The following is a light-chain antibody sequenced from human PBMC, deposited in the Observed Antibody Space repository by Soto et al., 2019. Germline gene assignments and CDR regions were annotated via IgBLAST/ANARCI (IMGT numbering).Light chain of an antibody. CDR1: QSISTW. Sequence: QMTQSPSTLSASVGDTVTITCRDSQSISTWLAWYQQKPGKAPKLLIYKASTLESGVPSRFSGSGSGTEFTLTISSLQPDDFATYYCQQYNTYSTFGHGTKVEIK. CDR2: KAS. CDR3: QQYNTYST. V-gene: IGKV1-5*03. J-gene: IGKJ1*01.